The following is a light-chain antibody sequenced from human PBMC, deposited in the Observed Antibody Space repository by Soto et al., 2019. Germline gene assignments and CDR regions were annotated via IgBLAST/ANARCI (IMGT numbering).Light chain of an antibody. V-gene: IGLV2-14*01. CDR3: TSYTRSSTLV. CDR1: SSDVGGYNY. Sequence: QSALTQPASVSGSPGQSITISCAGTSSDVGGYNYVSWYQQLPGKAPKLMIYDVSIRPSGVSNRFSGSKSGNTASLTISGLQAEDEADYYCTSYTRSSTLVFGTGTKLTVL. CDR2: DVS. J-gene: IGLJ1*01.